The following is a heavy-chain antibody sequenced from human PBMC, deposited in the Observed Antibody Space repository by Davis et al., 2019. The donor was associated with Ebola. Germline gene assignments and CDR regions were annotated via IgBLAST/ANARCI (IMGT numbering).Heavy chain of an antibody. CDR1: GFTFSGPA. CDR2: IRSKANSYAT. V-gene: IGHV3-73*01. CDR3: SAWITMVQGVIGRNGMDV. J-gene: IGHJ6*02. D-gene: IGHD3-10*01. Sequence: GESLKISCAASGFTFSGPAMHWVRQASGKGLEWVGRIRSKANSYATAYAASVKGRLTISRDDSKNTAYLQMNSLKTEDTAVYYCSAWITMVQGVIGRNGMDVWGQGTTVTVSS.